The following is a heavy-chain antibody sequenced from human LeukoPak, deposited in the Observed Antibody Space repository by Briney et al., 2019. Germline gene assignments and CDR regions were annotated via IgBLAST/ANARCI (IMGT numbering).Heavy chain of an antibody. D-gene: IGHD1-14*01. CDR2: ISGSGDNT. CDR3: ARSEPDYWYFDL. Sequence: GGSLRLSCAASGFTFSSYAMSWVRQVPGKGLEWVSVISGSGDNTYYADSVKGRFTISRDNSKNMLYLQMNSLRAEDTAVYYCARSEPDYWYFDLWGRGTLVTVSS. CDR1: GFTFSSYA. J-gene: IGHJ2*01. V-gene: IGHV3-23*01.